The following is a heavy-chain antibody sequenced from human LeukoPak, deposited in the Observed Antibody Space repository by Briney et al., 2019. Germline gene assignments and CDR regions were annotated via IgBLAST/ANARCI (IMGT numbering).Heavy chain of an antibody. CDR2: ISGTGGST. J-gene: IGHJ4*02. D-gene: IGHD3-22*01. CDR1: GFTFNTYS. CDR3: AKDARITMMVVVRGARPYYFDD. Sequence: GGSLRLSCAASGFTFNTYSMTWVRQAPGKGLEWVSAISGTGGSTYYADSVKGRFTISRDNSKNTLYLQMNSLRAEATAVYYCAKDARITMMVVVRGARPYYFDDWGQGTLVTVSS. V-gene: IGHV3-23*01.